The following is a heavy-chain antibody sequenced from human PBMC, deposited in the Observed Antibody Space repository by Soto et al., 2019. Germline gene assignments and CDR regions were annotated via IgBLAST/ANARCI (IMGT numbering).Heavy chain of an antibody. CDR1: GGSVSSYY. V-gene: IGHV4-59*02. CDR2: IYYRGSP. J-gene: IGHJ2*01. CDR3: ARGSVVQYWYFDL. D-gene: IGHD2-15*01. Sequence: QVQLQESGPGLVKPSETLSLTCTVSGGSVSSYYWSWIRQPPGKELEWIGYIYYRGSPDYNPSLKSRVTISLDTSKNQFSLKLGSVTAADTAVYYCARGSVVQYWYFDLWGCGTLVTVSS.